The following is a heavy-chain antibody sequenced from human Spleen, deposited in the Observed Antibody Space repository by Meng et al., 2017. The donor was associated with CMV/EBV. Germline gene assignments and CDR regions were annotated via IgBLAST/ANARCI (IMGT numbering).Heavy chain of an antibody. Sequence: GGSLRLSCAASGFRFSAYYMTWIRQPPGKGLEWVAYISSSGYTTEYADSVKGRFIISRDSGKNSLYLDMNSLRAEDTAVYYCAAERWLRDFRGQGTLVTVSS. D-gene: IGHD5-24*01. V-gene: IGHV3-11*01. J-gene: IGHJ4*02. CDR3: AAERWLRDF. CDR1: GFRFSAYY. CDR2: ISSSGYTT.